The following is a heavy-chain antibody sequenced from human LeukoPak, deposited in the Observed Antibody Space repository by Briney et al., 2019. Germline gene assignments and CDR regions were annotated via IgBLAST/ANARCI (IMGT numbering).Heavy chain of an antibody. D-gene: IGHD2-8*01. J-gene: IGHJ4*02. V-gene: IGHV1-3*03. CDR1: GYTFTGYY. Sequence: GASVKVSCNTFGYTFTGYYMHWVRQAPGQGLEWMGWINAGNANTKYSQDFQGRVTITKDTSATTAYMELSSLRSEDMAVYYCARDHCTNGVCYKGTLDYWGQGALVTVSS. CDR3: ARDHCTNGVCYKGTLDY. CDR2: INAGNANT.